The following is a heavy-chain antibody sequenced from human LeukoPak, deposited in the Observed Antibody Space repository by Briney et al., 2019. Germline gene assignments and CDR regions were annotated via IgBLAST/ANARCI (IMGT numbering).Heavy chain of an antibody. J-gene: IGHJ4*02. V-gene: IGHV5-51*01. D-gene: IGHD3-9*01. CDR3: ARLTDILTGYYGFDY. CDR2: IYPGDSDT. Sequence: GESLKIPCKGSGYSFTSYWIGWVRQMPGKGLEWMGIIYPGDSDTRYSPSFQGQVTISADKSISTAYLQWSSLKASDTAMYYCARLTDILTGYYGFDYWGQGTLVTVSS. CDR1: GYSFTSYW.